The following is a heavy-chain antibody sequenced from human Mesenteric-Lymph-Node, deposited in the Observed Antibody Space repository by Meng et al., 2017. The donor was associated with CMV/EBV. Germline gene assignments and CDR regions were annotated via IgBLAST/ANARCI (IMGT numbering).Heavy chain of an antibody. V-gene: IGHV3-7*01. CDR3: ARSRGGLSVTIFGVALDY. CDR2: IKQDGSEK. Sequence: GGSLRLSCAASGFTFSSYWMHWVRQAPGKGLEWVANIKQDGSEKYYVDSVKGRFTISRDNANNSLYLQMNSLRAEDTAVYYCARSRGGLSVTIFGVALDYWGQGTLVTVSS. CDR1: GFTFSSYW. J-gene: IGHJ4*02. D-gene: IGHD3-3*01.